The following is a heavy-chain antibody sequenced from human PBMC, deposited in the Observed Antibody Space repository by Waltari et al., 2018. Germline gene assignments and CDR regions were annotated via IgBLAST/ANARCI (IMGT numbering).Heavy chain of an antibody. CDR3: ARSVIYYYYYYMDV. V-gene: IGHV3-53*02. CDR2: IYSGGST. J-gene: IGHJ6*03. Sequence: EVQLVETGGGLIQPGGSLRLSCAASGFTVSSTNMSWVRQAPGKGLEWVSVIYSGGSTYYADSVKGRFTISRDNSKNTLYLQMNSLRAEDTAVYYCARSVIYYYYYYMDVWGKGTTVTVSS. CDR1: GFTVSSTN. D-gene: IGHD2-8*01.